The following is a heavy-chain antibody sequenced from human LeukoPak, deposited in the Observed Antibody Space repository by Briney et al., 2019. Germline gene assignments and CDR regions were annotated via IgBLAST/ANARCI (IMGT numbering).Heavy chain of an antibody. J-gene: IGHJ4*02. D-gene: IGHD6-13*01. CDR1: GFTFSSYG. Sequence: GGSLRLSCAASGFTFSSYGMHWVRQAPGKGLEWVAFIRYDGSNKYYADSVKGRFTISRDNSKNTLYLQMNSLRAEDTAVYYCAKVAYSSSGLYYFDYWGQGTLVTVSS. CDR3: AKVAYSSSGLYYFDY. V-gene: IGHV3-30*02. CDR2: IRYDGSNK.